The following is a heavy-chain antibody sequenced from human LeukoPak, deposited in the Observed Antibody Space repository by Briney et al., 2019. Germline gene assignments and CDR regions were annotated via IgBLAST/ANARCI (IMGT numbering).Heavy chain of an antibody. CDR1: GFTFSSYA. CDR3: AKRRHGVVAGRYYFDY. J-gene: IGHJ4*02. Sequence: GLSVRLACAAYGFTFSSYAMDWVRQAPGQGLEWVSAISGGGGSTYYADSVKGRFTISRDNSKNTLFLQMNSLRAEDTAVYYCAKRRHGVVAGRYYFDYWGQGTLVTVSS. D-gene: IGHD6-19*01. CDR2: ISGGGGST. V-gene: IGHV3-23*01.